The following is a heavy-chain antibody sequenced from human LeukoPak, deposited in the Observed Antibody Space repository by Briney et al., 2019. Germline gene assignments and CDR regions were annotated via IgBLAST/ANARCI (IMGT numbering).Heavy chain of an antibody. D-gene: IGHD3-22*01. CDR3: ARGPAYYYDSSSYCMDY. CDR1: GGSISSGGYY. Sequence: PSQTLSLTCTVSGGSISSGGYYWSWIRQHPGKGLEWIGYIYYSGSTYYNPSLKSRVTISVDTSKNQFSLKLSSVTAADTAVYYCARGPAYYYDSSSYCMDYWGQGTLVTVSS. V-gene: IGHV4-31*03. CDR2: IYYSGST. J-gene: IGHJ4*02.